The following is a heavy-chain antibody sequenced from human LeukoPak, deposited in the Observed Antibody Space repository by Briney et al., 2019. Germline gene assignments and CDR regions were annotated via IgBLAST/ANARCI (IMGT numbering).Heavy chain of an antibody. CDR3: ARDCSDCYQIYFDY. J-gene: IGHJ4*02. V-gene: IGHV1-18*01. D-gene: IGHD2-21*02. CDR1: GYTFTSYG. Sequence: ASVKVSCKASGYTFTSYGISWVRQAPGQGLEWMGWISAYNGNTNYAQKLQGRVTMTTDTSTSTAYMELRSLRSDDTAVYYCARDCSDCYQIYFDYWGQGTLVTVSS. CDR2: ISAYNGNT.